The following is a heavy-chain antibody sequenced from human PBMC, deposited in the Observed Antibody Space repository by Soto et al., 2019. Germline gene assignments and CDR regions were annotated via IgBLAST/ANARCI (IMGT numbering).Heavy chain of an antibody. Sequence: ASVKVSCKASGYTFTSYYMHWVRQAPGQGLEWMGIINPSGGSTSYAQKFQGRVTMTRDTSTSTVHMELSSLRSEDTAVYYGARVVERRRWSDFFGTFDNWGQGTGVNVPS. CDR2: INPSGGST. CDR1: GYTFTSYY. J-gene: IGHJ3*02. D-gene: IGHD3-3*01. V-gene: IGHV1-46*01. CDR3: ARVVERRRWSDFFGTFDN.